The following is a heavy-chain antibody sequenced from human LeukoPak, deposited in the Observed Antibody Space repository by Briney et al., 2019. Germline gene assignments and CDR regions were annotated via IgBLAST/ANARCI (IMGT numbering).Heavy chain of an antibody. D-gene: IGHD1-26*01. CDR1: GYTFTNYG. Sequence: ASVKVSCKASGYTFTNYGISWVRQAPGQGLEWMAWISTYDHDTNYAQKFRGRVTMTTDTSTSTAYMELRSLGSDDTAVYYCARAQTPYEWEPTVDYWGQGTLVTVSS. CDR3: ARAQTPYEWEPTVDY. J-gene: IGHJ4*02. CDR2: ISTYDHDT. V-gene: IGHV1-18*01.